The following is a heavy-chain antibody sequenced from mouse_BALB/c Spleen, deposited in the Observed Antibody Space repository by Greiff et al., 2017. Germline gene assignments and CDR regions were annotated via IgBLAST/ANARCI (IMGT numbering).Heavy chain of an antibody. CDR2: INPSNGGT. CDR1: GYTFTSYY. D-gene: IGHD1-1*01. V-gene: IGHV1S81*02. CDR3: TTNYYGSRDFAY. Sequence: QVHVKQPGAELVKPGASVKLSCKASGYTFTSYYMYWVKQRPGQGLEWIGGINPSNGGTNFNEKFKSKATLTVDKSSSTAYMQLSSLTSEDSAVYYCTTNYYGSRDFAYWGQGTLVTVSA. J-gene: IGHJ3*01.